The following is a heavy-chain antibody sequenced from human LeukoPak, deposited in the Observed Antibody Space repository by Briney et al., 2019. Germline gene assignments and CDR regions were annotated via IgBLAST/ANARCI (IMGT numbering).Heavy chain of an antibody. J-gene: IGHJ5*02. CDR1: GGSFSGYY. CDR2: INHSGST. D-gene: IGHD4-11*01. Sequence: SEALSLTCAVYGGSFSGYYWSWIRQPPGKGLEWIGEINHSGSTNYNPSLKSRVTISVDTSKNQFSLKLSSVTAADTAVYYCARTHPRFRTTVTTRWFDPWGQGTLVTVSS. CDR3: ARTHPRFRTTVTTRWFDP. V-gene: IGHV4-34*01.